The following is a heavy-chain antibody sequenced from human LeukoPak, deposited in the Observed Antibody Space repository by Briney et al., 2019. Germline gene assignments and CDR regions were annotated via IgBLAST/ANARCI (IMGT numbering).Heavy chain of an antibody. CDR3: ARDAMGGFFEQ. V-gene: IGHV3-7*01. CDR1: GFTFSGFW. J-gene: IGHJ4*02. Sequence: GGSLRLSCEASGFTFSGFWMSWVRQAPGRGLEWLANIREDGTGKQYVDSVKGRFTISRDNAKNSLYLEMNSLRVEDTALYFCARDAMGGFFEQWGQGTLVTVSS. CDR2: IREDGTGK. D-gene: IGHD3-16*01.